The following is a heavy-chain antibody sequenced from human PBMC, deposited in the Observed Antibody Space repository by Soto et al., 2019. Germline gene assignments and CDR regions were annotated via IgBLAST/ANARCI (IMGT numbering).Heavy chain of an antibody. Sequence: QVQLVQSGAEVKKPGASVKVSCKASGYTFTSYGISWVRQAPGQGLAWMGWISAYNGNTNYAQKLQGRDTITTDTAPMTAYSERRSLRFYETAVYYRSRRSPRWELLNWFHPWGQGTLVTVSS. CDR3: SRRSPRWELLNWFHP. CDR1: GYTFTSYG. J-gene: IGHJ5*02. D-gene: IGHD1-26*01. CDR2: ISAYNGNT. V-gene: IGHV1-18*04.